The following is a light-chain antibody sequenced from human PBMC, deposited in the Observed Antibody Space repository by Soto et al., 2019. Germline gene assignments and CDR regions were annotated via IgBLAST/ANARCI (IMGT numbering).Light chain of an antibody. V-gene: IGKV1-5*01. CDR2: DAS. J-gene: IGKJ1*01. Sequence: DIQMTQSPATLSASVVDTCTITFRASQTVSHWLAWYQQKPGKAPKLLIFDASSLENGVPSRFSGSGSGTEFTLTITGLQPDDFATYYCQQYNTYWTFGQGTKVDIK. CDR1: QTVSHW. CDR3: QQYNTYWT.